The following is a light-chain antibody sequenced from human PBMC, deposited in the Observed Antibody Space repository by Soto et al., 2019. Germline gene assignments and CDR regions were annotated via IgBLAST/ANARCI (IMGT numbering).Light chain of an antibody. CDR3: QQRSSWPLT. V-gene: IGKV3-11*01. J-gene: IGKJ4*02. CDR1: QSLSKS. Sequence: IVLTQSPATLSLFPGESATLSCRASQSLSKSLVWYQQKPGQAPRLLIDGASNRATGIPARFSGSGSGTDFTLTISRLEPEDFAVYFCQQRSSWPLTCGGGTKVDIK. CDR2: GAS.